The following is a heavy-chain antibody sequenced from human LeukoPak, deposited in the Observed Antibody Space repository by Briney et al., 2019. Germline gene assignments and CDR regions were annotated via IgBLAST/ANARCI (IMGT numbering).Heavy chain of an antibody. CDR2: INPSGGST. J-gene: IGHJ4*02. D-gene: IGHD3-3*01. V-gene: IGHV1-46*01. CDR1: GYTFTSYY. CDR3: ARDRRAANYDFWSGYSPHFDY. Sequence: ASVKVSCKASGYTFTSYYMHWVRQAPGQGLEWMGIINPSGGSTSYAQKFQGRVTMTRDTSTSTVYMELSSLRSEDTAVYYCARDRRAANYDFWSGYSPHFDYWGQGTLVTVSS.